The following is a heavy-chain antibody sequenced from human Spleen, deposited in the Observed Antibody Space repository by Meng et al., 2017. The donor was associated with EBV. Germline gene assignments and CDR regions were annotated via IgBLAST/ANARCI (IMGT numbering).Heavy chain of an antibody. Sequence: QVQLVQSGAEVKKPGASLRVACRTSGYIFTNYNIHWVRQATGQGLEWMGWMNPNSGITDYAQKFQGRVTMTRNTSMNTAYMELTSLTSDDTAVYYCARKDGGSSVSAWGQGTLVTVSS. CDR1: GYIFTNYN. CDR2: MNPNSGIT. J-gene: IGHJ4*02. CDR3: ARKDGGSSVSA. V-gene: IGHV1-8*01. D-gene: IGHD4-23*01.